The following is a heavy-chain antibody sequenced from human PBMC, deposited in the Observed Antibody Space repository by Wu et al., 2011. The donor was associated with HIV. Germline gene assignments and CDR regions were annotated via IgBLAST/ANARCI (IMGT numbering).Heavy chain of an antibody. CDR1: GGSFSSYV. Sequence: QVQLVRVGAEVKKPGSSVKVSCKASGGSFSSYVISWVRQAPGQGLEWMGGITPMFDTAKYSQNFQGRVTISTDEATSTAYMELRSLRSDDTAVYFCARDPPGYPYFFDYWGQGTLVTVSS. CDR2: ITPMFDTA. D-gene: IGHD5-12*01. J-gene: IGHJ4*02. CDR3: ARDPPGYPYFFDY. V-gene: IGHV1-69*05.